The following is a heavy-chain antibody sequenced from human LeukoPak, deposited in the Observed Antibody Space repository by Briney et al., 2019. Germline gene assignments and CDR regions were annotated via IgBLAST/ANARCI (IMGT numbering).Heavy chain of an antibody. CDR2: ISTYNGDT. D-gene: IGHD3-3*01. Sequence: ASVKVSCKASGYTFSSYGISWVRQAPGQGLEWMGWISTYNGDTNDAQKLQGRVTMTTDTSTSTAYMELRSLRSDDTAVYYCARDRVWSGRYYFDYWGQGTLVTVSS. J-gene: IGHJ4*02. CDR3: ARDRVWSGRYYFDY. CDR1: GYTFSSYG. V-gene: IGHV1-18*01.